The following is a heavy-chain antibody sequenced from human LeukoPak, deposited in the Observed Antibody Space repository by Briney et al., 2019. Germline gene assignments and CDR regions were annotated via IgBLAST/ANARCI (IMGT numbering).Heavy chain of an antibody. CDR2: ISYDESTK. Sequence: PGRSLRLSCAASGFTFSNFAVHWVRQAPGKGLEWVAFISYDESTKYYADSVKGRLTISRDNAKNSLFLQMNSLKTEDTAFYYCAKGARSSSGYTTDWGQGILVTVSS. CDR1: GFTFSNFA. J-gene: IGHJ4*02. V-gene: IGHV3-30*04. D-gene: IGHD3-22*01. CDR3: AKGARSSSGYTTD.